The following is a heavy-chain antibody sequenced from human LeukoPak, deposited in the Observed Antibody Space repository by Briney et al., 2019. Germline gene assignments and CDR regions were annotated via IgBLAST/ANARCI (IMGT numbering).Heavy chain of an antibody. CDR3: ARDGTAAGLYFDL. D-gene: IGHD6-13*01. Sequence: GGSLRLSCAVSGFTFRSYWMNWVRQPPGKGLEWVASIRQDGGEKSYVDSVKGRFTMSRDNTKNSLYLQMSSLRAEDTAVYYCARDGTAAGLYFDLWGQGTLVTVSS. V-gene: IGHV3-7*01. CDR2: IRQDGGEK. J-gene: IGHJ4*01. CDR1: GFTFRSYW.